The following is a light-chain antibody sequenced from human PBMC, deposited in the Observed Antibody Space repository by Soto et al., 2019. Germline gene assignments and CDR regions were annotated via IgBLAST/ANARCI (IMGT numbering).Light chain of an antibody. CDR3: QQRSNWPPIT. J-gene: IGKJ5*01. Sequence: EVVLTQSPGTLALSRGERATLSCRASQSVSSSYLAWYQHRPGQAPRLLIFGASSRATGIPARFSGSGSGTDFTLTISSLEPEDFAVYYCQQRSNWPPITFGQGTRLENK. V-gene: IGKV3D-20*02. CDR2: GAS. CDR1: QSVSSSY.